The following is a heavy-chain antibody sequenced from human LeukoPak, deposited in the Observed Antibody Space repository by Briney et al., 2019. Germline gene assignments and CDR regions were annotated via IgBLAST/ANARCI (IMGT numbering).Heavy chain of an antibody. Sequence: GGSLRLSCAASGFTFSSYAMSWVRQAPGKGLEWVSVISGSGGSAYYADSVKGRFTISRDNSKNTLYLQMNSLRAGDTAVYYCAKVCCSVVYSPGAWGQGTLVTVSS. CDR2: ISGSGGSA. D-gene: IGHD2-8*02. CDR3: AKVCCSVVYSPGA. CDR1: GFTFSSYA. V-gene: IGHV3-23*01. J-gene: IGHJ1*01.